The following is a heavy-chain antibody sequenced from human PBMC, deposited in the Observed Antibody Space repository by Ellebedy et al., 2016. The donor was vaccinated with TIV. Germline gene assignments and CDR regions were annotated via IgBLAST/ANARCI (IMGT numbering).Heavy chain of an antibody. J-gene: IGHJ4*02. CDR2: MNPSTGNT. Sequence: ASVKVSXXASGYTFTSYDINWVRQAPGQGPEWMGWMNPSTGNTGYAQKFQGRVTMTRDTSITTAYMELDSLRSDDTAVYHCTRGNNAVGALDYWGQGTLVTVSS. CDR1: GYTFTSYD. CDR3: TRGNNAVGALDY. V-gene: IGHV1-8*01. D-gene: IGHD1-26*01.